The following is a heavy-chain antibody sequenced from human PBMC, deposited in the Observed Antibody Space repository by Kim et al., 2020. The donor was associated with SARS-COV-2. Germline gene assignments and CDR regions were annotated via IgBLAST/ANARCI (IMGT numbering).Heavy chain of an antibody. Sequence: SVRGRFTISRDISKNMVNLQMKSLTAEDTGVYYCARDVDGDSLFDHYGMDVWGQGTTVTVSS. J-gene: IGHJ6*02. CDR3: ARDVDGDSLFDHYGMDV. V-gene: IGHV3-66*01. D-gene: IGHD5-12*01.